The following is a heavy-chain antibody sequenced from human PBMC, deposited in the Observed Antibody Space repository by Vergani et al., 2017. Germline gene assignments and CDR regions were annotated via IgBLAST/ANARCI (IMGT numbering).Heavy chain of an antibody. CDR2: IYHSGST. CDR3: AITEYSSGYY. Sequence: QVQLQESGPGLVKPSETLSLTCTVSGYSISSGYYWGWIRQPPGKGLEWIGSIYHSGSTYYNPSLKSRVTISVDTSKNQFSLKLSSVTAADTAVYYCAITEYSSGYYWGQGTLVTVSS. V-gene: IGHV4-38-2*02. CDR1: GYSISSGYY. J-gene: IGHJ4*02. D-gene: IGHD3-22*01.